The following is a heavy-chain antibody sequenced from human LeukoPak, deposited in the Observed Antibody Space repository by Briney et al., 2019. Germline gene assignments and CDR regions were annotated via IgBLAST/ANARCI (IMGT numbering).Heavy chain of an antibody. CDR3: AREQHGDCTNGVCFYFDY. D-gene: IGHD2-8*01. V-gene: IGHV3-48*01. CDR2: IGIDSGNT. J-gene: IGHJ4*02. CDR1: GFTFSDYS. Sequence: GGSLRLSCAASGFTFSDYSMNWVRQAPGKGLEWISYIGIDSGNTNYADSVKGRFTISGDKAKNSLYLQMNSLRVEDTAVYYCAREQHGDCTNGVCFYFDYWGQGTLVTVSS.